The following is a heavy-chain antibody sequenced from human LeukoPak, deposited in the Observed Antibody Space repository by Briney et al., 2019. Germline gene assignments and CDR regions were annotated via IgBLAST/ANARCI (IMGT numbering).Heavy chain of an antibody. V-gene: IGHV3-53*05. CDR3: ARDSGKRFLEWLFDY. CDR1: GFTVSSNY. Sequence: GGSLRLSCAASGFTVSSNYMSWVRQAPGKGLEWVSVIYSGGSTYYADSVKGRFTISRDNSKNTLYLQMNSLRAEDTAVYYCARDSGKRFLEWLFDYWGQGTLVTVSS. J-gene: IGHJ4*02. CDR2: IYSGGST. D-gene: IGHD3-3*01.